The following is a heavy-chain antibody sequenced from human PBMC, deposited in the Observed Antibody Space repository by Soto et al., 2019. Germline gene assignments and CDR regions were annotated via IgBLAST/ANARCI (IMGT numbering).Heavy chain of an antibody. J-gene: IGHJ4*01. CDR3: ATRGSGYCSLFPRFDFEY. V-gene: IGHV1-69*13. CDR2: ILPSFNTG. CDR1: RGSFRSNA. Sequence: SVKVSCMASRGSFRSNAISWVGQAPGRGPEWLGGILPSFNTGNYAQHFQARVAITADESTSTSYMELATLKSEGPAIYYVATRGSGYCSLFPRFDFEYWGQGTRGTVSS. D-gene: IGHD5-18*01.